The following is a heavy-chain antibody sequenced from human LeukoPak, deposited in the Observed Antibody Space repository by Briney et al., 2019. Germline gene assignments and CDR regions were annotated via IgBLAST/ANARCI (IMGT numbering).Heavy chain of an antibody. CDR3: ARNLIYYYDRRGYPILDY. D-gene: IGHD3-22*01. Sequence: ASVKVSCKASGYTFTSYGISWVRQAPGQGLEWMGWISAYNGNTNYAQKLQGRVTMTTDTSTSTAYMELRSLRSDDTAVYYCARNLIYYYDRRGYPILDYWGQGTLVTVSS. J-gene: IGHJ4*02. V-gene: IGHV1-18*01. CDR2: ISAYNGNT. CDR1: GYTFTSYG.